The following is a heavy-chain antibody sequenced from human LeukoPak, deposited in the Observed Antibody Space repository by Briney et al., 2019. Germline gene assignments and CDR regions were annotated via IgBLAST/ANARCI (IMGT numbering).Heavy chain of an antibody. V-gene: IGHV3-23*01. CDR2: ISGSGGST. Sequence: PGGSLRLSCAASGFTFSSYAMSWVRQAPGKGLEWVSAISGSGGSTYYADSVKGRFTISRDNSKNTLYLQMNSLRAEDTAVYYCAKDPRYCSSTSCYYGGYFDYWGQGTLVTVSS. CDR3: AKDPRYCSSTSCYYGGYFDY. J-gene: IGHJ4*02. D-gene: IGHD2-2*01. CDR1: GFTFSSYA.